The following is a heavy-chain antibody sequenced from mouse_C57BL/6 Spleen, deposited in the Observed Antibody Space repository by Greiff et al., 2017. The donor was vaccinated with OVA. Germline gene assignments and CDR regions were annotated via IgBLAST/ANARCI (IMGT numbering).Heavy chain of an antibody. V-gene: IGHV5-4*01. CDR3: ARGNYYGSSYDWYFDV. CDR1: GFTFSSYA. J-gene: IGHJ1*03. D-gene: IGHD1-1*01. CDR2: ISDGGSYT. Sequence: EVQGVESGGGLVKPGGSLKLSCAASGFTFSSYAMSWVRQTPEKRLEWVATISDGGSYTYYPDNVKGRFTISRDNAKNNLYLQMSHLKSEDTAMYYCARGNYYGSSYDWYFDVWGTGTTVTVSS.